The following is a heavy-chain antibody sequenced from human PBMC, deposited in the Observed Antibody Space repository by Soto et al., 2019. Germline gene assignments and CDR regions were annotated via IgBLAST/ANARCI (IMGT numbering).Heavy chain of an antibody. J-gene: IGHJ2*01. V-gene: IGHV3-74*01. CDR3: TRGEGSTNWYFDL. CDR2: ISTDESTT. D-gene: IGHD6-13*01. CDR1: GFTFSSYW. Sequence: EVQLVESGGGLVQPGGSLRLSCAASGFTFSSYWMHWVRQAPGKGLVWVSRISTDESTTSYADSVKGRFTISRDNAKNTLYLQMNSLRAEDTAVYYCTRGEGSTNWYFDLWGRGTLVTVSS.